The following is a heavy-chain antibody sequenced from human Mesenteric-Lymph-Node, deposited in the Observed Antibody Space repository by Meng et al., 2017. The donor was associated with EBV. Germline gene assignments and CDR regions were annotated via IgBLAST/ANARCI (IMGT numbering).Heavy chain of an antibody. V-gene: IGHV3-23*01. CDR3: AKGVATTSLVVTFDY. Sequence: EVQLLDSGGGLAQRGGSLRLPFAASGFTFSSYSMNWVRQAPGKGLEWVSSISGSGSSTYYADSVKGRFTISRDNSKNTVYLQMHSLRAEDTAVYYCAKGVATTSLVVTFDYWGQGTLVTVSS. CDR1: GFTFSSYS. D-gene: IGHD5-18*01. CDR2: ISGSGSST. J-gene: IGHJ4*02.